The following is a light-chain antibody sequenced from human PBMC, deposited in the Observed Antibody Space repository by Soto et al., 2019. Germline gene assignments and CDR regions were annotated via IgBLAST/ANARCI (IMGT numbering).Light chain of an antibody. V-gene: IGKV1-39*01. CDR2: GAS. J-gene: IGKJ5*01. CDR3: QKSYMDPII. CDR1: QSISTY. Sequence: DIQMTQSPSSLSASVGNRVTITCWASQSISTYLNWYQKKPGKAPNFLIYGASRLQSGVPSRFSGSGGGTDFTLSISSVQPEDFATYFCQKSYMDPIIFGQGTQREIK.